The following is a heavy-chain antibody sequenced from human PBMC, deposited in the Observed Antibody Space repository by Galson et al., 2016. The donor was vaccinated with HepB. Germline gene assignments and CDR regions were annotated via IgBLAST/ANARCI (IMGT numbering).Heavy chain of an antibody. D-gene: IGHD6-13*01. CDR3: AKGGGSTWYISPHFVDP. CDR1: GLTFSDFY. Sequence: SLRLSCAASGLTFSDFYMSWIRQAPGKGLEWVSYISSSSSHTNYADSVKGRFTISRDNSKNTFYLQMNSLRAEDTASYYCAKGGGSTWYISPHFVDPWGQGTLVTVSS. J-gene: IGHJ5*02. V-gene: IGHV3-11*05. CDR2: ISSSSSHT.